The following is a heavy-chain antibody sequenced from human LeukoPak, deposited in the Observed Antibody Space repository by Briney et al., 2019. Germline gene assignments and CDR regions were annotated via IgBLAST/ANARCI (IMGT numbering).Heavy chain of an antibody. D-gene: IGHD3-10*01. CDR3: AREGRGSGSYYTFWFDP. V-gene: IGHV1-2*04. CDR1: GYTFTGYY. CDR2: INPNSGGT. J-gene: IGHJ5*02. Sequence: ASVKVSCKASGYTFTGYYMHWVRQAPEQGLEWMGWINPNSGGTNYAQKFQGWVTMTRDTSISTAYMELSRLRSDDTAVYYCAREGRGSGSYYTFWFDPWGQGTLVTVSS.